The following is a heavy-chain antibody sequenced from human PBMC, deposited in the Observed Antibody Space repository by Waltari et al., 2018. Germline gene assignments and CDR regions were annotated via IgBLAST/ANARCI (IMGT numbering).Heavy chain of an antibody. J-gene: IGHJ6*03. CDR2: MVGSGGSGST. Sequence: EVLLLESGGGLVQPGGSLRLSCVASGFTFSTYAMAWVRQGPGEGLEWVSGMVGSGGSGSTYYADSVKGRFTISRDNSKNTLYLQMNSLRAEDTAVYYCAKDDSYMDVWGKGTTVTVSS. CDR1: GFTFSTYA. V-gene: IGHV3-23*01. CDR3: AKDDSYMDV. D-gene: IGHD2-21*01.